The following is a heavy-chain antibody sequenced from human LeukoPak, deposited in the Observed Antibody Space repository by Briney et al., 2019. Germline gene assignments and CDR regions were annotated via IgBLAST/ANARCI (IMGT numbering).Heavy chain of an antibody. V-gene: IGHV3-21*01. CDR3: ARDFTVTTVVDY. D-gene: IGHD4-17*01. CDR2: ISSSSSYI. CDR1: GFTFSSYS. J-gene: IGHJ4*02. Sequence: GGSLRLSCAASGFTFSSYSMNWVRQAPGKGLEWVSSISSSSSYIYYADSVKGRFTISRDNAKNSLYLQMNSLRAEDTAVYYCARDFTVTTVVDYWGQGTLVTVSS.